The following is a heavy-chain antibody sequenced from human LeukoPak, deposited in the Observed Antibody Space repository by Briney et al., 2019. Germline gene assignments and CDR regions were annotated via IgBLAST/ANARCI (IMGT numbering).Heavy chain of an antibody. J-gene: IGHJ5*02. CDR1: EFTVTSNY. V-gene: IGHV3-53*01. D-gene: IGHD1-26*01. CDR2: IYPGGDI. Sequence: GGSLRLSCAASEFTVTSNYMSWVRQAPGKGLQWVSVIYPGGDIYYADSVKGRFIISRDNSKNTLSLQMNSLTADDTAVYYCARALVGATGWFDPWGQGTLVTVSS. CDR3: ARALVGATGWFDP.